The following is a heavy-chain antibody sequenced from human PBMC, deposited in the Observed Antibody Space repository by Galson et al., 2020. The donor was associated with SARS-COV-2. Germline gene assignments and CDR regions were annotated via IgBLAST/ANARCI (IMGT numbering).Heavy chain of an antibody. J-gene: IGHJ4*02. CDR3: ARDPFFYANYFGSGTYEVPVY. Sequence: GGSLRLSCVASEFTFSSYWMTWVRQAPGKGLEWVANINQDGSAKYYVDSVQGRYTISRDNAENSLHPQMDNLRAEDTAIYYCARDPFFYANYFGSGTYEVPVYWGQGTQVTVSS. CDR1: EFTFSSYW. V-gene: IGHV3-7*03. CDR2: INQDGSAK. D-gene: IGHD3-10*01.